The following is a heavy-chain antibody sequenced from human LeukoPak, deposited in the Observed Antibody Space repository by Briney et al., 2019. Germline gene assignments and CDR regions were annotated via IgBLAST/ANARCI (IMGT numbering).Heavy chain of an antibody. Sequence: PGGSLRLSCAASGFTVSTYSMSWVRQAPGKGLEWVANFSSGGRTSYADSVKGRFTISRDTSQNTVFLQMNSLRDEDTALYYCASILYGWGQGTLVTVSS. D-gene: IGHD2-2*02. V-gene: IGHV3-53*01. J-gene: IGHJ4*02. CDR2: FSSGGRT. CDR1: GFTVSTYS. CDR3: ASILYG.